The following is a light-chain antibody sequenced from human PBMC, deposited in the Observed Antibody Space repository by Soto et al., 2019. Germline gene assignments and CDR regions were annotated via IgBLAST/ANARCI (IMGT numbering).Light chain of an antibody. CDR1: QSVSSY. CDR2: DAS. CDR3: KQRRNWRFT. Sequence: ELVLTQSPATLSLSPGERATLSCRASQSVSSYFAWYQQKPGQAPRLLIYDASNRATGIPARFSGGGSGTDFTLTIGSLEPDDFAVYYCKQRRNWRFTVGPGTRVAIK. J-gene: IGKJ3*01. V-gene: IGKV3-11*01.